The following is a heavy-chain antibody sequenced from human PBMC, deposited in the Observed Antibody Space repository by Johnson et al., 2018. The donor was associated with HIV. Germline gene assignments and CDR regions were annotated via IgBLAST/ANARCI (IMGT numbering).Heavy chain of an antibody. V-gene: IGHV3-7*01. CDR1: GFTFRTHW. J-gene: IGHJ3*02. CDR2: IKSDGSEK. Sequence: VESGGGLVQPGGSLRLSCAATGFTFRTHWMTWVRQAPGKGLEWVASIKSDGSEKKYVDSVKGRFIISRDNAKNSMYLQMKSLRVDDTAVYYCARVRGGTGHGAFDIWGQGTIVTVSS. CDR3: ARVRGGTGHGAFDI.